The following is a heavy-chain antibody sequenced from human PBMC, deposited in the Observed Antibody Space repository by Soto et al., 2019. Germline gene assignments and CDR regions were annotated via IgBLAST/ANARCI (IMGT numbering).Heavy chain of an antibody. D-gene: IGHD6-19*01. CDR2: IYYSGST. J-gene: IGHJ5*02. Sequence: SETLSLTCTVSGGSISSSSYYWGWIRQPPGKGLEWIGSIYYSGSTYYNPSLKSRVTISVDTSKNQFSLKLSSVTAADTAVYYCSIAVADINWFDPWGQGTLVTVSS. CDR3: SIAVADINWFDP. V-gene: IGHV4-39*01. CDR1: GGSISSSSYY.